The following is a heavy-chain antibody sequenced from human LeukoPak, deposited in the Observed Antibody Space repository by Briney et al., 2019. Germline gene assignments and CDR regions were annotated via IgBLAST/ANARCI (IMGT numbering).Heavy chain of an antibody. CDR3: ARDQAAVAGKSRYFDL. Sequence: PSETLSLTCAVYGGSFNGYYWTWIRQPPGKGLEWIGEINHSGSTDYNPSLKSRVTISVDTSKNQFSLKLNSVTAADTAVYYCARDQAAVAGKSRYFDLWGRGTLVTVSS. CDR1: GGSFNGYY. V-gene: IGHV4-34*01. J-gene: IGHJ2*01. D-gene: IGHD6-19*01. CDR2: INHSGST.